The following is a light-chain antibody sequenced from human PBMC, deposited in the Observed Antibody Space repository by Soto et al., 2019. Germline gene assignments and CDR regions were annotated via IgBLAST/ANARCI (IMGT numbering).Light chain of an antibody. V-gene: IGLV4-60*02. CDR2: LEGSGSY. J-gene: IGLJ3*02. Sequence: QSVLTQSSSASASLGSSVKLTCTLSSGHSSYIIAWHQQQPGKAPRYLMKLEGSGSYNKGSGVPDRFSGSSSGADRYLTISILQFEDEADYYCETWDRNTHTVFGGGTKLTVL. CDR3: ETWDRNTHTV. CDR1: SGHSSYI.